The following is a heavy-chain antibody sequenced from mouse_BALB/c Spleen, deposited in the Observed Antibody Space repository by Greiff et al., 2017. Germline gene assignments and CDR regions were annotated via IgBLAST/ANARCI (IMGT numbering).Heavy chain of an antibody. CDR2: INPYNDGT. J-gene: IGHJ3*01. D-gene: IGHD2-3*01. V-gene: IGHV1-14*01. Sequence: VQLQQSGPELVKPGASVKMSCKASGYTFTSYVMHWVKQKPGQGLEWIGYINPYNDGTKYNEKFKGKATLTSDKSSSTAYMELSSLTSEDSAVYYCARGYGDGYFSFAYWGQGTLVTVSA. CDR3: ARGYGDGYFSFAY. CDR1: GYTFTSYV.